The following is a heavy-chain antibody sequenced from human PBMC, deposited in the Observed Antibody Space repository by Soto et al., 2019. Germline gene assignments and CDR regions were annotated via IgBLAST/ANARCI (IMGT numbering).Heavy chain of an antibody. V-gene: IGHV1-69*13. CDR2: IIPIFGTA. Sequence: SVQVSFKGSCGTFLSYAIVWVRQAPGQGLEWMGGIIPIFGTANYAQKFQGRVTITADESTSTAYMELSSLRSEDTAVYYCARGGIAARPGNWFDPWGQGTLVTVSS. D-gene: IGHD6-6*01. CDR3: ARGGIAARPGNWFDP. J-gene: IGHJ5*02. CDR1: CGTFLSYA.